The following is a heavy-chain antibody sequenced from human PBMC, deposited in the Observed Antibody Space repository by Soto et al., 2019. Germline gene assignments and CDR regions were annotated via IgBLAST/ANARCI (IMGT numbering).Heavy chain of an antibody. CDR3: AKDLSGADCP. CDR1: GFTFSSYT. J-gene: IGHJ5*02. V-gene: IGHV3-23*01. Sequence: EVHLLESGGGLVQPGGSLRVSCAASGFTFSSYTMNWVRQAPGKGLEWVSSISGSGGSTYSADSVKGRFTISRDNPENTLYLQMNSLRVEDTAVYYCAKDLSGADCPWGQGTLVTVSS. CDR2: ISGSGGST. D-gene: IGHD2-21*02.